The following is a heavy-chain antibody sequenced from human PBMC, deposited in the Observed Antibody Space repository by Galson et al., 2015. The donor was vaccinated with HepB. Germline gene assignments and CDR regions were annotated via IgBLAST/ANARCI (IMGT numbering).Heavy chain of an antibody. CDR1: GFSPHDHA. V-gene: IGHV3-9*02. J-gene: IGHJ4*02. CDR3: VRVGDDFWGGFYD. D-gene: IGHD3-3*01. Sequence: SLRLSCATSGFSPHDHAIHWVRQPPGKGLEWASGISWNSGSLGYADSVKGRFTISRDNGQNVVYLQMNNLRIEDTALYHCVRVGDDFWGGFYDWGQGTLVTVSS. CDR2: ISWNSGSL.